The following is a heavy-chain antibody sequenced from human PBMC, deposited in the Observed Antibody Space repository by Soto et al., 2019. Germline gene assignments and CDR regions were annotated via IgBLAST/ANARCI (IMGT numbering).Heavy chain of an antibody. D-gene: IGHD3-16*02. Sequence: GGSLRLSCAASGFTFSSYAMSWVRQAPGKGLEWVSAISGSGGSTYYADSVKGRFTISRDNSKNTLYLQMNSLRAEDTAVYYCAKDTQVLYDYIWGSYRYLDYWGQGTLVTVSS. J-gene: IGHJ4*02. CDR1: GFTFSSYA. CDR3: AKDTQVLYDYIWGSYRYLDY. V-gene: IGHV3-23*01. CDR2: ISGSGGST.